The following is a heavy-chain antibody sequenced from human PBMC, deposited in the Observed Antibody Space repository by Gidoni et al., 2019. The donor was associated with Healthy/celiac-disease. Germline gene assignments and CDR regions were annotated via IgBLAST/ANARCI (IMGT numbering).Heavy chain of an antibody. Sequence: EVQLVASGGGLVQPGGSLRLSCAAPGFPFSSYEMNWVRQAPGKGLEWVSYIRSIGRTIYYADSVKGRFTISRDNAKNSLYLQMNSLRAEDTAVYYCARDRAGIVPAGYRYYYYGMDVWGQGTTVTVSS. J-gene: IGHJ6*02. CDR3: ARDRAGIVPAGYRYYYYGMDV. CDR2: IRSIGRTI. V-gene: IGHV3-48*03. D-gene: IGHD2-2*01. CDR1: GFPFSSYE.